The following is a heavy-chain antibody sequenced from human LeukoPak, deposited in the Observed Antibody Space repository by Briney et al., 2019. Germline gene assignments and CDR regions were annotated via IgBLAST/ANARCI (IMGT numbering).Heavy chain of an antibody. CDR1: GFTFSSYW. V-gene: IGHV3-74*01. J-gene: IGHJ4*02. D-gene: IGHD2-2*01. CDR2: INSDGSST. Sequence: GGSLRLSCAASGFTFSSYWMHWVRQAPGKGLVWVPRINSDGSSTSYADSVKGRFTISRDNAKNTLYLQMNSLRAEDTAVYYCARDDRRKDIVVVPAPLDYWGQGTLVTVSS. CDR3: ARDDRRKDIVVVPAPLDY.